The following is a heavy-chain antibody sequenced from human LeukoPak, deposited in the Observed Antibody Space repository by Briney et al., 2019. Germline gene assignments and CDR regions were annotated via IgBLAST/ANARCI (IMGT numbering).Heavy chain of an antibody. D-gene: IGHD2-8*01. CDR1: GFTFSSYA. CDR2: ISDSGGST. V-gene: IGHV3-23*01. CDR3: AKALGYCTNGVCYPIYDY. Sequence: GGSLRLSCAASGFTFSSYAMSWVRQAPGKGLEWVSAISDSGGSTYYADSVKGRFTISRDNSKNTLYLQMNSLRAEDTAVYYCAKALGYCTNGVCYPIYDYWGQGTLVTVSS. J-gene: IGHJ4*02.